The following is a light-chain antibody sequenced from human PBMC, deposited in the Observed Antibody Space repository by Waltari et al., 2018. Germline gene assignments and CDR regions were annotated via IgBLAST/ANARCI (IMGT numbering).Light chain of an antibody. V-gene: IGLV1-47*01. Sequence: QSVLTQPPSASGTPGQRVTLSCSGSSSNIGSNYVYGYQQLQGTAPKLLIYRNNQRPSGVPYRFSGSNAGTSASLAISGLRSEDEADYYCAAWDDSLSVVFGGGTKLTVL. CDR1: SSNIGSNY. CDR3: AAWDDSLSVV. CDR2: RNN. J-gene: IGLJ3*02.